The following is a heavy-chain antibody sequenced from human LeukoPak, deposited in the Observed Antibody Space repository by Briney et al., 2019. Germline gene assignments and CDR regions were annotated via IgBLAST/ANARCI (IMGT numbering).Heavy chain of an antibody. CDR3: ARDKAEGNYYYYGMDV. Sequence: GGSLRLSCAASGFTVSSNYMSWVRRAPGKGLEWVSVICSGGSTYYADSVKGRFTISRDNSKNTLYLQMNSLRAEDTAVYYCARDKAEGNYYYYGMDVWGQGTTVTVSS. CDR1: GFTVSSNY. D-gene: IGHD2-15*01. J-gene: IGHJ6*02. CDR2: ICSGGST. V-gene: IGHV3-66*01.